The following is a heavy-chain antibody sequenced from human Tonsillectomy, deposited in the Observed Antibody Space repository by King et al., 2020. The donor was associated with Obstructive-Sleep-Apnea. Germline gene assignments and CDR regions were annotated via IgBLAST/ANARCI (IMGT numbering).Heavy chain of an antibody. CDR2: IRSEVYGGTT. D-gene: IGHD5-12*01. CDR1: GFSLVDYT. V-gene: IGHV3-49*03. CDR3: ARDRGYSGYDL. Sequence: VQLVESGGGLVQPGRSLRLSCTASGFSLVDYTMSWFRQAPGKGLEWVGFIRSEVYGGTTAYGASVRGSFTLSRGESENIAYLQMNSLKAEDTAVYYCARDRGYSGYDLWGQGTLVTVSS. J-gene: IGHJ4*02.